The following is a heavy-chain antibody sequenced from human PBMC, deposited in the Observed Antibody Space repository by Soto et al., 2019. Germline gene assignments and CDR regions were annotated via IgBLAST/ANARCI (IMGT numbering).Heavy chain of an antibody. CDR1: GFTVSSNY. J-gene: IGHJ6*02. Sequence: GSLRLSCAATGFTVSSNYMSWVRQAPGKGLEWVSVIYSGGSTYYADSVKGRFTISRDNSKNTLYLQMNSLRAEDTAVYYCASQDDYGDYGGEYYYYGMDVWGQGTTVTVSS. D-gene: IGHD4-17*01. V-gene: IGHV3-53*01. CDR2: IYSGGST. CDR3: ASQDDYGDYGGEYYYYGMDV.